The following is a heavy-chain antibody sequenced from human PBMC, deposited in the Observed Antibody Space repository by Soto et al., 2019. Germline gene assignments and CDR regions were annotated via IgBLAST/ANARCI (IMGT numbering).Heavy chain of an antibody. CDR2: ISSSSSYI. CDR1: GFTFSRYI. J-gene: IGHJ4*02. CDR3: ARVPRSAAAGTFDY. Sequence: PGGSLRLSGAASGFTFSRYIMNWVRQAPGKGLEWVSSISSSSSYIYYADSVKGRFTISRDNAKNSLYLQMNSLRAEDTAVYYCARVPRSAAAGTFDYGGQGTRVTVSS. V-gene: IGHV3-21*01. D-gene: IGHD6-13*01.